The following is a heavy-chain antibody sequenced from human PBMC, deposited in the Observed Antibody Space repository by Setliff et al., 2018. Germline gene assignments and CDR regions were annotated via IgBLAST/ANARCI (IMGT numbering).Heavy chain of an antibody. CDR2: INTNTGNP. D-gene: IGHD3-22*01. Sequence: GASVKVSCKASGYTFTSYAMNWVRQAPGQGLEWMGWINTNTGNPTYAQGFTGRFVFSLDTSVSTAYLQISSLKAEDTAVYYCARGRGGHYDSSGYYPYFDYWGQGTLVTVSS. J-gene: IGHJ4*02. CDR1: GYTFTSYA. V-gene: IGHV7-4-1*02. CDR3: ARGRGGHYDSSGYYPYFDY.